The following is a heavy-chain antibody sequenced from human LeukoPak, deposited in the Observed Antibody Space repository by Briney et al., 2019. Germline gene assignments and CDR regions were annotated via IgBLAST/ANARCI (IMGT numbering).Heavy chain of an antibody. CDR3: AKSKAEWYSSGWYYFDY. V-gene: IGHV3-9*01. Sequence: GGSLRLSCAASGFTFDDYAMHWVRHAPGKGLEWVSGISWNSGSIVYADSVKGRFTISRDNAKNSLYLQMNSLRAEDTALYYCAKSKAEWYSSGWYYFDYWGQGTLVTVSS. D-gene: IGHD6-19*01. J-gene: IGHJ4*02. CDR2: ISWNSGSI. CDR1: GFTFDDYA.